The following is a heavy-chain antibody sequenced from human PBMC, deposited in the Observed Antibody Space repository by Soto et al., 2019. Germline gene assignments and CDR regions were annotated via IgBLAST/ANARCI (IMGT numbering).Heavy chain of an antibody. CDR1: GGSISSGGYS. Sequence: SETLSLSCAVSGGSISSGGYSWSWIRQPPGKGLEWIGYIYHSGSTYYNPSLKSRVTISVDRSKNQFSLKLSSVTAADTAVYYCARKTGYYHYFDYWGQGTLVTVSS. CDR2: IYHSGST. V-gene: IGHV4-30-2*01. CDR3: ARKTGYYHYFDY. J-gene: IGHJ4*02. D-gene: IGHD3-9*01.